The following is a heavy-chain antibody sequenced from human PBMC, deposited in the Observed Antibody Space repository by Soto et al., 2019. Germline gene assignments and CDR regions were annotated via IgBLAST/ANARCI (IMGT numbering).Heavy chain of an antibody. D-gene: IGHD4-4*01. CDR3: AKESVEATYSFYGLDV. Sequence: LVESGGRVVRPGRSLTLSCAASGVTFASYGMHWVRQAPGKGLEWVATVSFDSRNKYYIDSVDGRFTISRDNSENTLALQMNSLRHEDTAVYYCAKESVEATYSFYGLDVWGPGTTVTVSS. CDR1: GVTFASYG. V-gene: IGHV3-30*18. J-gene: IGHJ6*02. CDR2: VSFDSRNK.